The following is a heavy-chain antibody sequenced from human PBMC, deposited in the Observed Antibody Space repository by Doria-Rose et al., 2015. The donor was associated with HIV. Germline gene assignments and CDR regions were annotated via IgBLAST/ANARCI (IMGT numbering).Heavy chain of an antibody. CDR3: ARMGSYRELDY. CDR1: GASVSSRGYY. Sequence: QVHLVQSGPGLVKPSETLSLTCSVSGASVSSRGYYWNWIRQVPGKGLESLGYTYYTGTSDYSPPLKSRLNMAVDTSKNQFSLKLSFVTVADTAVYYCARMGSYRELDYWGQGARGIGSA. V-gene: IGHV4-31*03. CDR2: TYYTGTS. J-gene: IGHJ4*02. D-gene: IGHD3-3*01.